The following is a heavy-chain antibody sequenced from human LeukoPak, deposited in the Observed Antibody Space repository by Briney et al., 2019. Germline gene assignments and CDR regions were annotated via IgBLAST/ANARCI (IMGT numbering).Heavy chain of an antibody. CDR3: AGEWVAGNFDY. J-gene: IGHJ4*02. V-gene: IGHV3-21*01. D-gene: IGHD6-19*01. CDR2: ISSISRYT. CDR1: GFTFSSYS. Sequence: GRSLRLSCAASGFTFSSYSMNWVRQAPGEGLEWVSSISSISRYTYYADSVKGRFTISRDNAKNSVYLKMSGLRAEDTAVYYCAGEWVAGNFDYWGQETLVTVSS.